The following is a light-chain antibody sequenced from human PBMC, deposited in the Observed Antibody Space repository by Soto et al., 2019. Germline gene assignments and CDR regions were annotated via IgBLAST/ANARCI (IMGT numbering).Light chain of an antibody. J-gene: IGKJ2*01. V-gene: IGKV3-20*01. CDR2: GAS. Sequence: TVMTQSPGTLSLSPGERATLSCRDSQSVSSGYLDGYQQKPGQAPRLLIFGASNSATSIPDRFNGSWYGTDFTLTVSRLEPEDFAVYYCQQYGISRNTFGQGTKLEIK. CDR1: QSVSSGY. CDR3: QQYGISRNT.